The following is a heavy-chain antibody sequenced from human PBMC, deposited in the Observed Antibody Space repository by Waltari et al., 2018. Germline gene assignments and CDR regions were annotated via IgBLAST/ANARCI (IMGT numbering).Heavy chain of an antibody. D-gene: IGHD6-6*01. CDR3: ARDIRAAREIEVFDY. V-gene: IGHV1-69*08. CDR2: IIPICGTA. Sequence: QVQLVQSGAEVKKPGSSVKVSCKASEGTFSSYAIRCVRQATGQGLEWMGRIIPICGTANYAQKFQGRVTITADKSTSTAYMELSSLRSEDTAVYYCARDIRAAREIEVFDYWGQGTLVTVSS. CDR1: EGTFSSYA. J-gene: IGHJ4*02.